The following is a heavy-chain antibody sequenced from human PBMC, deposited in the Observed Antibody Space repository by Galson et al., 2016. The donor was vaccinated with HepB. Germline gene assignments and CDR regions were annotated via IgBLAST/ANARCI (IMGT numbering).Heavy chain of an antibody. Sequence: LSLTCSISGGSISSFYWSWIRQTPGKGLEWLGYINYSWNTYYNPSLKSRATFFVDASRNQFSLQLTSVTAADTAVYYCARLGPAGVGHFDPWGQGTLVTVSS. CDR3: ARLGPAGVGHFDP. J-gene: IGHJ5*02. D-gene: IGHD6-19*01. CDR1: GGSISSFY. CDR2: INYSWNT. V-gene: IGHV4-59*08.